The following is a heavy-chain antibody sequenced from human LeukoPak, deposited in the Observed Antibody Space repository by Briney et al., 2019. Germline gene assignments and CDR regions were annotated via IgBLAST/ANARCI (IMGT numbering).Heavy chain of an antibody. CDR2: ISGGGEDT. J-gene: IGHJ5*02. V-gene: IGHV3-21*01. CDR1: GFTFSSYA. Sequence: GGSLRLSCAASGFTFSSYAMSWVRQAPGQGLEWVSAISGGGEDTYYADSVKGRFTISRDNAKNSLFLQMNSLRAEDTAVYFCARLSSSSTNWFDAWGQGTLVTVSS. CDR3: ARLSSSSTNWFDA. D-gene: IGHD6-19*01.